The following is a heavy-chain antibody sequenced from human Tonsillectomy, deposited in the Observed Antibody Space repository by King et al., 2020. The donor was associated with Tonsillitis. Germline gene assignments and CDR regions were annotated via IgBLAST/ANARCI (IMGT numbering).Heavy chain of an antibody. CDR1: GFSFSTYA. V-gene: IGHV3-30-3*02. CDR3: AKTTVTWNRYYYGLDV. J-gene: IGHJ6*02. CDR2: ISFDGSEE. Sequence: VQLVESGGGVVQPGGSLTLSCAASGFSFSTYAMHWVRQAPGKGLEWVALISFDGSEEFYTESVKGRFSISRDTSSNTLSLQMNSLRPEETALYFCAKTTVTWNRYYYGLDVWGQGTTVTVSS. D-gene: IGHD4-17*01.